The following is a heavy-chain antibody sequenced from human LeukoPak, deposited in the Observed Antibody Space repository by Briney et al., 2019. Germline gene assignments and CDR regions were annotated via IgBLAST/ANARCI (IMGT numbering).Heavy chain of an antibody. CDR3: ARHHYYDSSGPFDP. CDR1: GGSISSYY. D-gene: IGHD3-22*01. J-gene: IGHJ5*02. CDR2: IYTSGST. V-gene: IGHV4-4*09. Sequence: SETLSLTCTVSGGSISSYYWSWIRQPPGKGLEWIGYIYTSGSTNYNPSLKSRVTISVDTSKNQFSLKLSSVTAADTAVYYCARHHYYDSSGPFDPWGQGTLVTVSS.